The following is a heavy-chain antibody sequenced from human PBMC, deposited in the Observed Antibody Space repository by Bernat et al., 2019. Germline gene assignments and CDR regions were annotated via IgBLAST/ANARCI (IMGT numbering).Heavy chain of an antibody. V-gene: IGHV3-7*01. J-gene: IGHJ4*02. Sequence: EVQLVESGGGLVQPGGSLRLSCVASGFTFSSYWMSWVRQAPGKGLEWVANIKQDGSEKYYVDSVKGRFTISRDNAKNSLYLQMNSLRAEDTAVYYCASYGSSWNYCDYWGQGTLVTVSS. D-gene: IGHD6-13*01. CDR1: GFTFSSYW. CDR2: IKQDGSEK. CDR3: ASYGSSWNYCDY.